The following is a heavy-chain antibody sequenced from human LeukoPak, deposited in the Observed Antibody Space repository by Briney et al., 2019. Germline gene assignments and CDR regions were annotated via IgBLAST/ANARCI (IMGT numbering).Heavy chain of an antibody. D-gene: IGHD3-22*01. V-gene: IGHV3-53*01. CDR1: GFTVSNTY. CDR3: ARDNYDSSGFT. CDR2: IYSGGGT. Sequence: GGSLRLSCAASGFTVSNTYMSWVRQAPGKGLEWVSIIYSGGGTRYADSVKGRSTISRDNSRNTLYLQMNSLRAEDTALYYCARDNYDSSGFTWGQGTLVTVSS. J-gene: IGHJ4*02.